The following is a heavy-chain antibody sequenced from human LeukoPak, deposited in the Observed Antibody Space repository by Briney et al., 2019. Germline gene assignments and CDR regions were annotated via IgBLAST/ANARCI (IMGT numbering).Heavy chain of an antibody. CDR1: GFTFRSYA. Sequence: GGSLRLSCAASGFTFRSYAMSWVRQAPGKGLEWVSAISGSGGSTYYADSVKGRFTISIDNSKNTLYLQMNSLRAEDTAVYYCAKLWQLVRWDYFDYWGQGTLVTVSS. CDR2: ISGSGGST. J-gene: IGHJ4*02. D-gene: IGHD6-6*01. CDR3: AKLWQLVRWDYFDY. V-gene: IGHV3-23*01.